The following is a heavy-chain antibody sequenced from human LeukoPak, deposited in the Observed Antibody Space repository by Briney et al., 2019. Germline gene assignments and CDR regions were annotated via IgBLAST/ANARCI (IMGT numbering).Heavy chain of an antibody. CDR2: INHSGST. J-gene: IGHJ4*02. Sequence: PSETLSLTCAVYGGSFSGYYWSWIRQPPGKGLEWIGEINHSGSTNYNPSLKSRVTVSVDTSKNQFSLKLSSVTAADTAVYYCASLSYYDSSGYYSYFDYWGQGTLVTVSS. V-gene: IGHV4-34*01. D-gene: IGHD3-22*01. CDR3: ASLSYYDSSGYYSYFDY. CDR1: GGSFSGYY.